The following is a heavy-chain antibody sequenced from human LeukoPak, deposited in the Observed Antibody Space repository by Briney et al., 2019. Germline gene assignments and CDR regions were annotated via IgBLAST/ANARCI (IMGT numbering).Heavy chain of an antibody. CDR1: GYTFTSYD. J-gene: IGHJ5*02. D-gene: IGHD6-19*01. V-gene: IGHV1-8*03. Sequence: GASVKVSCKASGYTFTSYDINWVRQATGQGLEWMGWMNPNSGNTGYAQKFQGRVTITRNTSISTAYMELSSLRSEDTAVYYCARGGAVAGTGNWFEPWGQGTLVTVSS. CDR3: ARGGAVAGTGNWFEP. CDR2: MNPNSGNT.